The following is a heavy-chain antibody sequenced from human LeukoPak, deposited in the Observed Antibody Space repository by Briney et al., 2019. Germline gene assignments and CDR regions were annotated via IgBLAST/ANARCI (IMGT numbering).Heavy chain of an antibody. CDR1: GYTLTELS. CDR2: FDPEDGET. J-gene: IGHJ3*02. Sequence: ASVKVSCKVSGYTLTELSMHWVRQAPGKGLEWLGGFDPEDGETIYAQKFQGRVTMTEDTSTDTAYMELSSLRSEDTAVYYCATVKRTGTTLWAFDIWGQGTMVTVSS. D-gene: IGHD1-7*01. CDR3: ATVKRTGTTLWAFDI. V-gene: IGHV1-24*01.